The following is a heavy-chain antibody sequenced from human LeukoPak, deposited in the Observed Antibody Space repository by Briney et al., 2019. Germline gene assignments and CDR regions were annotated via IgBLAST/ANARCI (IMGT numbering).Heavy chain of an antibody. V-gene: IGHV3-66*01. Sequence: GGSLRLSCAASGFTVSSNYMSWVRQAPGKGLEWVSVIYSGGSTYYADSVKGRFTISRDNAKNSLYLQMNSLRAEDTAVYYCAKDSAFYYIDVWGKRTTVIISS. CDR2: IYSGGST. CDR1: GFTVSSNY. D-gene: IGHD3-10*01. J-gene: IGHJ6*03. CDR3: AKDSAFYYIDV.